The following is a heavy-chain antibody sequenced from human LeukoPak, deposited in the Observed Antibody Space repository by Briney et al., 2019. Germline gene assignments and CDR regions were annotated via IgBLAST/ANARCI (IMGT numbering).Heavy chain of an antibody. J-gene: IGHJ4*01. V-gene: IGHV3-21*01. D-gene: IGHD4-11*01. CDR1: GFTVSSNY. Sequence: GGSPRLPCVASGFTVSSNYMSWVRQAPGKGLEWVSSISSSSSYIYYADSVKGRFTISRDNAKNSLYLQMNSLRAEDTAVYYCARDFTVTPAYWGQGTLVTVSS. CDR3: ARDFTVTPAY. CDR2: ISSSSSYI.